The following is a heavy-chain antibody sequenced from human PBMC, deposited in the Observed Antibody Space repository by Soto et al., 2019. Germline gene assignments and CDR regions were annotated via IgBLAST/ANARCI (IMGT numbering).Heavy chain of an antibody. CDR1: GFTFSSYG. J-gene: IGHJ6*02. D-gene: IGHD4-17*01. CDR2: IWYDGSNK. CDR3: ARERSQTYNYYGMDV. Sequence: GGSLRLSCAASGFTFSSYGMHWVRQAPGKGLEWVAVIWYDGSNKYYADSVKGRFTISRDNSKNTLYLQMNSLRAEDTAVYYCARERSQTYNYYGMDVWRQGTTVTV. V-gene: IGHV3-33*01.